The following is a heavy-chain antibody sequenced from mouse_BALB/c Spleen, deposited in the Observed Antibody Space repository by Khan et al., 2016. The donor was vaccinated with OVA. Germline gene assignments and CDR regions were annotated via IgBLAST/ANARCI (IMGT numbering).Heavy chain of an antibody. CDR2: INPYNAGT. D-gene: IGHD3-1*01. CDR1: GYTFSNYV. V-gene: IGHV1S136*01. J-gene: IGHJ3*01. CDR3: ASEATCWGFSFAY. Sequence: VRLQQSGPELVEPGASVKMSCKASGYTFSNYVIHWMKQKPGQGLEWIAYINPYNAGTRYTEKFKGKATLTADISSTTAYLELNSLTSEDSAVYYCASEATCWGFSFAYWGQGTLVTVSA.